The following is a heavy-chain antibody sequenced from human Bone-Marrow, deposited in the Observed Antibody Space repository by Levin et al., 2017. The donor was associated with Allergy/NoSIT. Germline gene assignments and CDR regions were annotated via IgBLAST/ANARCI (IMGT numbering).Heavy chain of an antibody. Sequence: GGSLRLSCAASGFTFSSYAMHWVRQAPGKGLEYVSAISSNGGSTYYANSVKGRFTISRDNSKNTLYLQMGSLRAEDMAVYYCARGHYDFWSGYYYYGMDVWGQGTTVTVSS. CDR1: GFTFSSYA. CDR2: ISSNGGST. D-gene: IGHD3-3*01. J-gene: IGHJ6*02. V-gene: IGHV3-64*01. CDR3: ARGHYDFWSGYYYYGMDV.